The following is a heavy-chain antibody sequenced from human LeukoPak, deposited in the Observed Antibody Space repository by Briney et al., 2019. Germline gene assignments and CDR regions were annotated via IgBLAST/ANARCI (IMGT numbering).Heavy chain of an antibody. V-gene: IGHV3-30*18. CDR3: AKDSRRGSSWYYFDY. D-gene: IGHD6-13*01. CDR2: ISYDGSNK. J-gene: IGHJ4*02. Sequence: GGSLRLSCAASGFTFTSYGMHWVRQAPGKGLEWVAVISYDGSNKYYADSVKSRFTISRDNSKNTLYLQMNSLRAEDTAVYYCAKDSRRGSSWYYFDYWGQGTLVTVSS. CDR1: GFTFTSYG.